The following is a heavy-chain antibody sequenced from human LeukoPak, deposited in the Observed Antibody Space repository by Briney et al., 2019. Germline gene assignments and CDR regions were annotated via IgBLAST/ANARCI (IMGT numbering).Heavy chain of an antibody. D-gene: IGHD3-10*01. V-gene: IGHV3-66*01. CDR1: GFTVSSNY. J-gene: IGHJ4*02. CDR3: ARAFGELFPYFDY. Sequence: GGSLRLSCAASGFTVSSNYMSWVRQAPGKGLEWVSVIYSGGSTYYADSVKGRFTISRDNSKNTLYLQMNSLRAEDTAVYYCARAFGELFPYFDYWGQGTLVTVSS. CDR2: IYSGGST.